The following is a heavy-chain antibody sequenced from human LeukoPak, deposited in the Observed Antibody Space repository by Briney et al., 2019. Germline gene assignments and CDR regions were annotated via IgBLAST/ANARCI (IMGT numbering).Heavy chain of an antibody. CDR1: GFTFSSYA. D-gene: IGHD3-22*01. CDR2: ISYDGSNK. CDR3: ARDRSVFYYDSSGYPEYFQH. J-gene: IGHJ1*01. V-gene: IGHV3-30*04. Sequence: GGSLRLSCAASGFTFSSYAMHWVRQAPGKGLEWVAVISYDGSNKYYADSVKGRFTISRDNAKNSLYLQMNSLRAEDTAVYYCARDRSVFYYDSSGYPEYFQHWGQGTLVTVSS.